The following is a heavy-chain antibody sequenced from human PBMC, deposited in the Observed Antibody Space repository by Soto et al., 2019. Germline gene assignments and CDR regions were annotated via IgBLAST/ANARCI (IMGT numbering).Heavy chain of an antibody. CDR2: ITGPITTI. Sequence: EVQLVESGGGLVQPGGSLRLSCAGSGFIFSTYTMNWVRQAPGKGLEWLAYITGPITTIYYREGVKGRFTISRDNAKRSFFLHLERLRDDDTAVYYCARSREPGVHYGLDVWGPGTTVTVSS. CDR3: ARSREPGVHYGLDV. J-gene: IGHJ6*02. V-gene: IGHV3-48*02. D-gene: IGHD1-26*01. CDR1: GFIFSTYT.